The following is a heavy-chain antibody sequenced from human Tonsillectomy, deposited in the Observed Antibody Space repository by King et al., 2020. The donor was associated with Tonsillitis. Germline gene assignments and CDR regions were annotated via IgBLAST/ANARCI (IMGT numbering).Heavy chain of an antibody. Sequence: VQVVESGGGLVQPGGSLRLSCVGTGFTFNSFWMTWARQAPGKGLEWVANIKQDGSEKYYVDSVKGRFTISRDNAKNSLYLEMNSLRAEDTAVYYCARSGVGMDVWGRGTTVTVSS. CDR3: ARSGVGMDV. CDR1: GFTFNSFW. V-gene: IGHV3-7*01. D-gene: IGHD3-10*01. J-gene: IGHJ6*02. CDR2: IKQDGSEK.